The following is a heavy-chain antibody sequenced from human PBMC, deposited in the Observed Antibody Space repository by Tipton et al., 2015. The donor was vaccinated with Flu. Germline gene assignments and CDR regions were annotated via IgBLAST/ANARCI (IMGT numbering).Heavy chain of an antibody. V-gene: IGHV4-31*02. D-gene: IGHD3-10*01. Sequence: LRLSCTVSGGSISSGGAYWSWIRQRPGKGLEWIGGIYYSGSTYYNPSLRSRVYISVDTSKNQFSLKLSSVTAADTAVYYCARGLYGSGSYQRRYFDSWGQGTQVTVSS. J-gene: IGHJ4*02. CDR1: GGSISSGGAY. CDR2: IYYSGST. CDR3: ARGLYGSGSYQRRYFDS.